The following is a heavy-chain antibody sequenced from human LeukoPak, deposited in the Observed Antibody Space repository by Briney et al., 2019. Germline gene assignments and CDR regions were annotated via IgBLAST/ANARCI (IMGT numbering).Heavy chain of an antibody. J-gene: IGHJ4*02. CDR3: ARLPTVTFFDY. D-gene: IGHD4-17*01. Sequence: SETLSLTCAIYGGSFSGCWWTWIRPPPGKGLEFIGEINHGGSTNYNPSLKSRVTMSVDTSKNQFSLKLSSVTAADTAVYYCARLPTVTFFDYWGQGTLVTVSS. V-gene: IGHV4-34*01. CDR2: INHGGST. CDR1: GGSFSGCW.